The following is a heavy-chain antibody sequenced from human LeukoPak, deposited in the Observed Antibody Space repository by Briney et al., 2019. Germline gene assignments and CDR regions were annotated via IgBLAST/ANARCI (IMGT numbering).Heavy chain of an antibody. CDR2: IYHSGST. CDR1: GGSISSGGYC. D-gene: IGHD3-3*01. V-gene: IGHV4-30-2*01. CDR3: ARGRTSLRFLEWAHDAFDI. Sequence: SQTLSLTCTVSGGSISSGGYCWSWIRQPPGKGLGWIGYIYHSGSTYYNPSLKSRVTISVDRSKNQFSLKLSSVTAADTAVYYCARGRTSLRFLEWAHDAFDIWGQGTMVTVSS. J-gene: IGHJ3*02.